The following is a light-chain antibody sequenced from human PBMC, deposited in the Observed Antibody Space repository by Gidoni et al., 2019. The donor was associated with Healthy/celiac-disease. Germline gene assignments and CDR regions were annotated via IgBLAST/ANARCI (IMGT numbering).Light chain of an antibody. CDR1: QSISSY. CDR3: QQSYSTPRT. CDR2: AAY. V-gene: IGKV1-39*01. J-gene: IGKJ3*01. Sequence: DIQMTQSTSSLSASVGDRVTITCRASQSISSYLNWYQQKPGKAPKLLIYAAYSVQSGVPSRFSGSGSGTDFTLTISSLQPEDFATYYCQQSYSTPRTFGPGTKVDIK.